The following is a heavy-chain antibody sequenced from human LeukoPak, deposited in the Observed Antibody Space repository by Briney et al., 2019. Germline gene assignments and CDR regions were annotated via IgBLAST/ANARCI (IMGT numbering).Heavy chain of an antibody. CDR2: IFYSGSP. Sequence: SETLSLTCTVSGGSMSSYYWSWIRQPPGKGLEWIAYIFYSGSPNHNPSLKSRVTISVDTSKNQFSLKLSSVTAADTAVYYCARHPPRDSSGNDAFDVWGQGTMVTVSS. CDR1: GGSMSSYY. J-gene: IGHJ3*01. CDR3: ARHPPRDSSGNDAFDV. D-gene: IGHD3-22*01. V-gene: IGHV4-59*08.